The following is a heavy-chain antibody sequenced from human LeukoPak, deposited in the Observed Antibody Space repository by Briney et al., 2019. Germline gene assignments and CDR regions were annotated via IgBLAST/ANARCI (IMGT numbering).Heavy chain of an antibody. V-gene: IGHV4-34*01. CDR2: INHSGST. J-gene: IGHJ3*02. CDR1: GGSFSGYY. CDR3: ARDLLYDAFDI. Sequence: SETLSLTCAVYGGSFSGYYWGWIRQPPGKGLEWIGEINHSGSTNYNPSLESRVTISVDTSKSQFSLKLSSVTAADTAVYYCARDLLYDAFDIWGQGTMVTVSS.